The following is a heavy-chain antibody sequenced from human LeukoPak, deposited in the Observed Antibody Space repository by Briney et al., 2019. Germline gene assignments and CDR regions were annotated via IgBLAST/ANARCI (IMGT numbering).Heavy chain of an antibody. CDR2: IYYSGST. CDR3: ARGGLQEQWLVSVWFDP. Sequence: SETLSLTCTVSGGSITNYYWSWVRQPPGKGLEWIGYIYYSGSTYYNPSLKSRLTMSVDTSKNQFSLELSSVTAADTAVYYCARGGLQEQWLVSVWFDPWGQGTLVTVSS. V-gene: IGHV4-30-4*01. D-gene: IGHD6-19*01. CDR1: GGSITNYY. J-gene: IGHJ5*02.